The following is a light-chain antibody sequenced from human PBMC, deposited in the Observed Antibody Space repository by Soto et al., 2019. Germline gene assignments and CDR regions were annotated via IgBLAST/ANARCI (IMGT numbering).Light chain of an antibody. CDR3: QQFSDWPPYT. J-gene: IGKJ2*01. CDR1: QSIFSN. Sequence: ETVMTQSPATLSVSPGERATLSCRASQSIFSNLAWYQQKPGQAPRLLIYRASTRATGIPARFSGSGSGTEFTLTISNLQSEDSAVYFCQQFSDWPPYTFGQGTKLEI. V-gene: IGKV3-15*01. CDR2: RAS.